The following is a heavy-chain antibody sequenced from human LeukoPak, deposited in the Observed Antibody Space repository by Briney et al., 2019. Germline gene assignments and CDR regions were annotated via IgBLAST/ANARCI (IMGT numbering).Heavy chain of an antibody. CDR3: ARTTVNAFDS. CDR2: ISRSGSTI. CDR1: RFTFSSYE. D-gene: IGHD4-17*01. J-gene: IGHJ3*02. V-gene: IGHV3-48*03. Sequence: GGSLRLSCAASRFTFSSYEMNWVRQAPGKGLEWVSYISRSGSTIYYADSVKGRFTISRDNAKNSLYLQMNSLRAEDTAVYYCARTTVNAFDSWGKGTMVTLSS.